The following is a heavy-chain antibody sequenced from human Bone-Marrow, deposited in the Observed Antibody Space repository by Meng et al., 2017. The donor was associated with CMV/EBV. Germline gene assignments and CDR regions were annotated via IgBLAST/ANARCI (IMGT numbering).Heavy chain of an antibody. D-gene: IGHD1-26*01. CDR1: GGSISSSSYY. Sequence: GSLRLSCTVSGGSISSSSYYWGWIRQPPGKGLEWIGSIYYSGSTYYNPSLKSRVTISVDTSKNQFSLKLSSVTAADTAVYYCARAAPFSGSYWVDYWGQGTLVTVSS. CDR2: IYYSGST. V-gene: IGHV4-39*07. CDR3: ARAAPFSGSYWVDY. J-gene: IGHJ4*02.